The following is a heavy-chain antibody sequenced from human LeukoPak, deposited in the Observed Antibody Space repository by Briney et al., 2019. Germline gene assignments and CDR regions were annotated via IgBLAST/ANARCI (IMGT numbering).Heavy chain of an antibody. V-gene: IGHV4-31*03. CDR1: GGSISSGGYY. Sequence: PSQTLSLTCTVSGGSISSGGYYWSWIRQHPGKGLEWIGYIYYSGSTYYNPSLKSRVTISVDTSKNQFSLKLSSVTAADTAVYYCARGDTIFGVVTDYWGQGTLVTVSS. CDR3: ARGDTIFGVVTDY. J-gene: IGHJ4*02. D-gene: IGHD3-3*01. CDR2: IYYSGST.